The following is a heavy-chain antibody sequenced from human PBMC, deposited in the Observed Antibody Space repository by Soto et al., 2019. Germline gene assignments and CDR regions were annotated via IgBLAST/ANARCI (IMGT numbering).Heavy chain of an antibody. CDR1: GDTFTSYD. D-gene: IGHD1-1*01. J-gene: IGHJ5*02. Sequence: QVQLVQSGAEVKKPGASVKVSCKASGDTFTSYDINWVRQATGQGLEWMGWMNPKNGNTGYAQKFQGRVTMTRNTSITTAYMELSSLRPEDTAVYYCAKAGWLGWFDPWGQGTLVTVSS. CDR3: AKAGWLGWFDP. CDR2: MNPKNGNT. V-gene: IGHV1-8*01.